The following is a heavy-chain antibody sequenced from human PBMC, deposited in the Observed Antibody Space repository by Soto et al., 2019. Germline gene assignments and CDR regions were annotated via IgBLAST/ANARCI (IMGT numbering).Heavy chain of an antibody. CDR3: EVTTGY. Sequence: VSVKGSCKTSGYTFTDYDINWVRQATGQGLEWMGWVSPGNGNAGYAPQFQGRVTMTSDTSISTVYMELSSLTSEDTAVYFCEVTTGYWGQGTKVTVSS. V-gene: IGHV1-8*01. J-gene: IGHJ4*02. D-gene: IGHD2-21*02. CDR2: VSPGNGNA. CDR1: GYTFTDYD.